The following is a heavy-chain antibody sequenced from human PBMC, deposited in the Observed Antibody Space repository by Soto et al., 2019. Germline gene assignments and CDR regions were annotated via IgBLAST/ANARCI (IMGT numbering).Heavy chain of an antibody. V-gene: IGHV1-18*01. Sequence: ASVKVSCKASGYTFTSYGISWVRQAPGQGLEWMGWISADNGNTNYAQKLQGRVTMTTDTSTSTAYLELRSLRADDRAVYYCARVTYYDFWSGYPRVMDVWGKGTTVTVSS. D-gene: IGHD3-3*01. CDR2: ISADNGNT. CDR3: ARVTYYDFWSGYPRVMDV. J-gene: IGHJ6*03. CDR1: GYTFTSYG.